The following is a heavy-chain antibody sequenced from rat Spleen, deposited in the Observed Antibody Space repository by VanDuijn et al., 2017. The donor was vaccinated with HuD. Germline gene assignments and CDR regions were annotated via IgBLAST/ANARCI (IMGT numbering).Heavy chain of an antibody. V-gene: IGHV3-3*01. CDR1: GYSITSSYK. CDR2: INSAGST. Sequence: EVQLQESGPGLVKPSQSLSLTCSVTGYSITSSYKWNWIRKFPGNKLEWMGYINSAGSTNYNPSLKSQISISRDTSKNQFFLQLNSVTTEDTATYYCARGAGYVLDAWGQGASVTVSS. D-gene: IGHD1-4*01. J-gene: IGHJ4*01. CDR3: ARGAGYVLDA.